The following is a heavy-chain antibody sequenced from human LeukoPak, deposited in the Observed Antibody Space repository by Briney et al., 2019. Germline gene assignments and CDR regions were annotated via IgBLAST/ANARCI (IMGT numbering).Heavy chain of an antibody. Sequence: ASVKVSCKTSGYSFTAFYIHWVRQAPGQGLEWMGWISAYNGNTNYAQKLQGRVTMTTATSTSTAYMELRSLRSDDTAVYYCARDQEWIDYWGQGTLVTVSS. CDR1: GYSFTAFY. V-gene: IGHV1-18*04. CDR3: ARDQEWIDY. J-gene: IGHJ4*02. CDR2: ISAYNGNT. D-gene: IGHD2-8*01.